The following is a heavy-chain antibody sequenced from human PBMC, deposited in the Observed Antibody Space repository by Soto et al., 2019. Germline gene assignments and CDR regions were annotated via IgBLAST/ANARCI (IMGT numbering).Heavy chain of an antibody. Sequence: PGGSLRLSCAISGFSVSSNYLSWVRQAPGKGLEWVSVHYSGGSTYYADSVQGRFTISRDKSNNTLYLQMRRVRAGDTAVYFCARHRHPRGTVGATSPLDPWGQGTRVTVSS. CDR3: ARHRHPRGTVGATSPLDP. J-gene: IGHJ5*02. CDR2: HYSGGST. D-gene: IGHD1-26*01. CDR1: GFSVSSNY. V-gene: IGHV3-53*01.